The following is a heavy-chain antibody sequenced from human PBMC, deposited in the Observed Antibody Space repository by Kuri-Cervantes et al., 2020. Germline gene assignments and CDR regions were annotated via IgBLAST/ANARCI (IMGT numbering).Heavy chain of an antibody. Sequence: SETLSLTCTVSGGSISSYYWSWIRQPPGKGLEWIGYIYYSGSTNYNPSLKSRVTISVDTSKNQFSLKLSSVTAADSAVYYCARGLDYYGSGSSYWYFDLWGRGTPVTVSS. CDR1: GGSISSYY. D-gene: IGHD3-10*01. J-gene: IGHJ2*01. CDR2: IYYSGST. CDR3: ARGLDYYGSGSSYWYFDL. V-gene: IGHV4-59*01.